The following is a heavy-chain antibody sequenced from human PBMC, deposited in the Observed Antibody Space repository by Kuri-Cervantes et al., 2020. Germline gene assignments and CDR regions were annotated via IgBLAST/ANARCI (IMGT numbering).Heavy chain of an antibody. V-gene: IGHV4-34*01. D-gene: IGHD6-19*01. J-gene: IGHJ4*02. CDR3: ARVRAVAGVTAWAYYFDY. CDR2: INHSGST. Sequence: GSLRLSCAVYGGSFSGYYWSWIRQPPGKGLEWIGEINHSGSTNYNPSLKSRVTISVDTSKNQFPLKLSSVIAADTAVYYCARVRAVAGVTAWAYYFDYWGQGTLVTVSS. CDR1: GGSFSGYY.